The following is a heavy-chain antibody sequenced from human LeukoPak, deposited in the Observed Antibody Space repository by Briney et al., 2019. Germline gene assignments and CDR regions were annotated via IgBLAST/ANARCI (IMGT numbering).Heavy chain of an antibody. Sequence: GASVKVSCKASGYTFSTYSIHWVRQAPAQRLEWMGWINGDTGNTMYSQKFQGRVTFTRDTSTSTAYMELRSLRSDDTAVYYCARDLMNFYYDSSGYFHWFDPWGQGTLVTVSS. J-gene: IGHJ5*02. D-gene: IGHD3-22*01. CDR3: ARDLMNFYYDSSGYFHWFDP. V-gene: IGHV1-3*01. CDR2: INGDTGNT. CDR1: GYTFSTYS.